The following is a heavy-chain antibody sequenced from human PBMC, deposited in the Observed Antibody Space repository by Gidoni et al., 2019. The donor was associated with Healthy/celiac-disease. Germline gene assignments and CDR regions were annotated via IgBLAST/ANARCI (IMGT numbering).Heavy chain of an antibody. CDR2: IYYSGST. V-gene: IGHV4-59*01. CDR1: GGSISSYY. CDR3: ASAVGGMDV. J-gene: IGHJ6*02. Sequence: QVQLQESGPGLVKPSETLSLTCTVSGGSISSYYWSWIRQPPGKGLEWIGYIYYSGSTNYNPSLKSRVTISVDTSKNQFSLKLSSVTAADTAVYYCASAVGGMDVWGQGTTVTVSS. D-gene: IGHD6-19*01.